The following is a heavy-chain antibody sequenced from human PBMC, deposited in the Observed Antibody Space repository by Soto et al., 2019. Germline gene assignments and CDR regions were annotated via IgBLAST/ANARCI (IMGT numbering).Heavy chain of an antibody. Sequence: VGSLRLSCAASGFTFSSYAMSWVRQAPGKGLEWVSDISSSGGSTYYADSVKGRFTISRDNSKNTLYLQMNSLRAEDTAVYYCAKTTVTTRRGAFDLWGQGTMVTVSS. CDR2: ISSSGGST. CDR3: AKTTVTTRRGAFDL. CDR1: GFTFSSYA. J-gene: IGHJ3*01. D-gene: IGHD4-17*01. V-gene: IGHV3-23*01.